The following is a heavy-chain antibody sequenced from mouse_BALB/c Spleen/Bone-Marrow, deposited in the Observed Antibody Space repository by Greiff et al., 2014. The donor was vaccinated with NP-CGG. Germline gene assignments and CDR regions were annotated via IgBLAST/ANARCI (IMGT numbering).Heavy chain of an antibody. CDR2: IDPATGNT. V-gene: IGHV14-3*02. J-gene: IGHJ4*01. CDR3: ARWEYYAMDY. Sequence: VQLQQSGAELVKPGASVKLSCTASGFNIKDTYMHWVKQRPEQGLEWMGRIDPATGNTKYDPKFQGKATITADTSSNTAYLQLSSLTSEDTAVYYCARWEYYAMDYWGQGTSVTVSS. CDR1: GFNIKDTY. D-gene: IGHD4-1*01.